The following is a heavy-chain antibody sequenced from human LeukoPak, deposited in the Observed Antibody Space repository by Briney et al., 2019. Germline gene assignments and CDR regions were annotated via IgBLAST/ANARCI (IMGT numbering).Heavy chain of an antibody. Sequence: GASVKVSCKACGYTFTSYYMHWVRQAPGQGLEWMGIINPSGGSTSYAQKFQGRVTVTRDTSTSTVYMELSSLRSEDTAVYYCAREAYSSGWQSRDAFDPWGQGTLVTVSS. D-gene: IGHD6-19*01. V-gene: IGHV1-46*01. CDR3: AREAYSSGWQSRDAFDP. CDR2: INPSGGST. J-gene: IGHJ5*02. CDR1: GYTFTSYY.